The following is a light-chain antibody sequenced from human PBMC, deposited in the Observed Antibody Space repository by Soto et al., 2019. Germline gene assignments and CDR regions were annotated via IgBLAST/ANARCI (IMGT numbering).Light chain of an antibody. V-gene: IGLV2-14*01. CDR1: SSDVGGYNY. Sequence: QSALTQPASVSGSPGQSITISCTGASSDVGGYNYVSWYQQHPGKAPKVLISDVSNRPSGISNRFSGSKSGNTASLTISGLQAEDEADYYCRSYTSIDTWVFGTGTKVTVL. CDR3: RSYTSIDTWV. CDR2: DVS. J-gene: IGLJ1*01.